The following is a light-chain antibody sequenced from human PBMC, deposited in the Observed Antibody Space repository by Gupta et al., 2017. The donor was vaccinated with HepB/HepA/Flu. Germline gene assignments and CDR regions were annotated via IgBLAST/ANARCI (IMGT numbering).Light chain of an antibody. CDR2: GKN. CDR3: NSRDSSGNNVV. J-gene: IGLJ2*01. CDR1: SLRSYY. V-gene: IGLV3-19*01. Sequence: SSELTQGPAVSVAFGPTVRITCQGDSLRSYYASWYQQKPGQAPVLLIYGKNNRPSGIPDRFSGSSSGNTAALTITGAQAEDEADYYCNSRDSSGNNVVFGGGTKLTVL.